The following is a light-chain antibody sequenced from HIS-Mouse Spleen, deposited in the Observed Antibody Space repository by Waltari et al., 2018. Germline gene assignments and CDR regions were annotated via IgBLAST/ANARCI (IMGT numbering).Light chain of an antibody. CDR2: EGS. V-gene: IGLV2-23*01. CDR1: SSYVGSYTL. J-gene: IGLJ2*01. Sequence: QSALTQPASVSGSPGQSIPISCTGTSSYVGSYTLVSWYQQHPGKAPKLMIYEGSKRPSGVSNRFSGSKSGNTASLTISGLQAEDEADYYCCSYAGSSTVFGGGTKLTVL. CDR3: CSYAGSSTV.